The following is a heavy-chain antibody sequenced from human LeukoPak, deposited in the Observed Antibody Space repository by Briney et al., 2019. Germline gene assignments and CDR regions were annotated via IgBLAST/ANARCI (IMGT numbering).Heavy chain of an antibody. V-gene: IGHV4-59*01. D-gene: IGHD1-26*01. J-gene: IGHJ4*02. CDR2: IYYSGIT. CDR1: GGSINSYY. Sequence: PSETLSLTCTVSGGSINSYYWSWIRQPPGKGLEWIGYIYYSGITNYNPSLKSRVTISVDTSKNQFSLKLSSVTAADTAVYYCARGGRVGANTFDYWGQGTLVTVSS. CDR3: ARGGRVGANTFDY.